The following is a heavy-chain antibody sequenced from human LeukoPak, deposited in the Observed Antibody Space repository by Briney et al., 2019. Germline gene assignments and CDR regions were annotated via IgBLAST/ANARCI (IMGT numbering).Heavy chain of an antibody. CDR3: AKWLRFWTAIDY. V-gene: IGHV3-48*03. D-gene: IGHD5-12*01. CDR2: ISSSGSTI. CDR1: GFTFSSYE. Sequence: GGSLRLSCAASGFTFSSYEMNWVLQAPGKGLEWVSYISSSGSTIYYADSVKGRFTISRDNAKNSLYLQMNSLRAEDTAVYYCAKWLRFWTAIDYWGQGTLVTVSS. J-gene: IGHJ4*02.